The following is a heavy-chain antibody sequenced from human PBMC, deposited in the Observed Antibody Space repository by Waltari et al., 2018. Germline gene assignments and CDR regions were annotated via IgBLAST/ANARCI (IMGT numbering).Heavy chain of an antibody. J-gene: IGHJ6*02. CDR1: GLHFIHFA. CDR3: AKGSGMDV. V-gene: IGHV3-23*01. CDR2: ITGTGGGPPFANSP. Sequence: QVLESGGGLVRPGGYLRLSCFSSGLHFIHFAMNWVRQTPDKGLEWVATITGTGGGPPFANSPYYADSVKGRFISSRDNSKNTIYLEMSSLTAEDTAFYYCAKGSGMDVWGQGTTVTVSS.